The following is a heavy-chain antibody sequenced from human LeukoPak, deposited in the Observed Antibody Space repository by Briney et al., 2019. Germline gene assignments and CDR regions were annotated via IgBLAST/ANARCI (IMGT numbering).Heavy chain of an antibody. V-gene: IGHV4-39*07. CDR1: GGSVSSTIYY. CDR2: IYYSGST. Sequence: PSETLSLTCTVSGGSVSSTIYYWGCIRQPPGKGLEWIGHIYYSGSTYYNPSLKSRATISVNASNNQFSLRLSSVTAADTALYFCARIRINQYYFDHWGQGTLVTVSS. J-gene: IGHJ4*02. CDR3: ARIRINQYYFDH. D-gene: IGHD1-14*01.